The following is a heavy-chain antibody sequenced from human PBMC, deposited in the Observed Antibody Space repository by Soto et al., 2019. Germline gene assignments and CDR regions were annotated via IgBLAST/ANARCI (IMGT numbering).Heavy chain of an antibody. V-gene: IGHV3-9*01. CDR2: ISWNSATI. CDR1: GFTFVDYA. J-gene: IGHJ5*01. CDR3: AKGQIVVVSVGWFDS. D-gene: IGHD1-26*01. Sequence: DVQLVESGGALVQPGRSLRLSCVASGFTFVDYAMHWVRQVPGKGLEWVSGISWNSATINYADSVKGRFTISRDNAKNSLYLQMSSLKSEDTALYYCAKGQIVVVSVGWFDSWGQGTLVTVSS.